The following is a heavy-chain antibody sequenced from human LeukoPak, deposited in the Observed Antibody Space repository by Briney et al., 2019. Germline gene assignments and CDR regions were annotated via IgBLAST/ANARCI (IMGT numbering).Heavy chain of an antibody. V-gene: IGHV1-18*04. CDR1: GYTFTSYY. D-gene: IGHD3-3*01. J-gene: IGHJ4*02. Sequence: ASVKVSCKASGYTFTSYYMHWVRQAPGQGLECMGRISAYNGNTNYAQKLQGRVTMTTDTSTSTAYMELRSLRSDDTAVYYCARRGRGVASGYDYWGQGTLVTVSS. CDR2: ISAYNGNT. CDR3: ARRGRGVASGYDY.